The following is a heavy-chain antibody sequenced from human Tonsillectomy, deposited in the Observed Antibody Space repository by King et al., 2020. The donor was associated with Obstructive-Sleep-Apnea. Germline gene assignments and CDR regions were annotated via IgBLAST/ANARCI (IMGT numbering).Heavy chain of an antibody. Sequence: QLQESGPGLMKPSETLSLTCTVSGGSISSSSYYWGWIRQPPGKGLEWIGSIYYSGSTHYIPSLESRVTISIDTSKNQFSLKLSSVTAADTAVYYCARVPYSSDWYGYYFDYWGRGTLVTVSS. D-gene: IGHD6-19*01. CDR1: GGSISSSSYY. J-gene: IGHJ4*02. V-gene: IGHV4-39*07. CDR3: ARVPYSSDWYGYYFDY. CDR2: IYYSGST.